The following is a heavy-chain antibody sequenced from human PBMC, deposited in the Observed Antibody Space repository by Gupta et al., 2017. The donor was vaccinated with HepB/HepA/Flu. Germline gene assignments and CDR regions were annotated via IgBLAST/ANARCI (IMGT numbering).Heavy chain of an antibody. CDR1: GFTFGNYA. J-gene: IGHJ4*02. CDR2: ISGSGDST. Sequence: EVQLLESGGGLVQPGGSLRLSCAASGFTFGNYAMGWVRQAPGKGLEWVSLISGSGDSTYYPDSVKGRFIISSDNSKNTLYLQMDRLRVDDTALYYCAKMTVPAANGYFDYWGQGNLVTVSS. D-gene: IGHD2-2*01. CDR3: AKMTVPAANGYFDY. V-gene: IGHV3-23*01.